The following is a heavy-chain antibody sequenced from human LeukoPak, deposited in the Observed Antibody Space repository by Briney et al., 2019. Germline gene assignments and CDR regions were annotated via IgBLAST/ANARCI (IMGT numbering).Heavy chain of an antibody. J-gene: IGHJ6*02. D-gene: IGHD3-3*01. CDR3: ARDGGVYGMDV. CDR2: ISSSSSYI. CDR1: GFTFSSYS. Sequence: PGGSLRLSCAASGFTFSSYSMNWVRQALGKGLEWVSSISSSSSYIYYADSVKGRFTISRDNAKNSLYLQMNSLRAEDTAVYYCARDGGVYGMDVWGQGTTVTVSS. V-gene: IGHV3-21*01.